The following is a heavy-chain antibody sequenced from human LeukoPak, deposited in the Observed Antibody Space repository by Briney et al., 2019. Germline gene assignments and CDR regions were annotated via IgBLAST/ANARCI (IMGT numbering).Heavy chain of an antibody. D-gene: IGHD3-22*01. V-gene: IGHV1-18*01. CDR2: ISAYNGNT. Sequence: GASVKVSCKASGYTFTSYGISWVRQAPGQGLEWMGWISAYNGNTNYAQKLQGRVTMTTDTSTSTAYMELGSLRSDDTAVYYCARDLRPYYYDSSGYYNYWGQGTLVTVSS. CDR1: GYTFTSYG. J-gene: IGHJ4*02. CDR3: ARDLRPYYYDSSGYYNY.